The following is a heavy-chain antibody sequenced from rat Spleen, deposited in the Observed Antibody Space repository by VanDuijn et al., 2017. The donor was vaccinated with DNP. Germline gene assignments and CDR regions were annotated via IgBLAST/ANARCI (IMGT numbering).Heavy chain of an antibody. CDR1: GFTFKDYY. V-gene: IGHV5-7*01. Sequence: EVQLGESGGGLVQPGRSLNLSCAASGFTFKDYYMAWVRQAPKKGLEWVATISYDGTTTNYRDSVKGRFIISRDNAKSTLYLHMDSLRSEDTATYYCARPDYWGQGVMVTVSS. J-gene: IGHJ2*01. CDR2: ISYDGTTT. CDR3: ARPDY.